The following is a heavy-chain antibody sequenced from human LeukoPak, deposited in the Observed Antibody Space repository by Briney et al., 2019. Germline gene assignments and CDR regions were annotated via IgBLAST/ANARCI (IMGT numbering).Heavy chain of an antibody. CDR1: GYTFTNYD. CDR2: MSPNSGNT. CDR3: ARGPLWFGESSYYFDN. V-gene: IGHV1-8*01. Sequence: ASVRVSCKASGYTFTNYDINWVRQATGQGLEWMGWMSPNSGNTGYAQKFQGRVTMTRNTPVSTAYMELSSLRSEDTAVYYCARGPLWFGESSYYFDNWGQGTLVTVSS. D-gene: IGHD3-10*01. J-gene: IGHJ4*02.